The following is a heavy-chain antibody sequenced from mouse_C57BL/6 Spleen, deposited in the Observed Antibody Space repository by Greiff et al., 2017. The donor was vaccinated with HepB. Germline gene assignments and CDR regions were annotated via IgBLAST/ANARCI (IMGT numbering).Heavy chain of an antibody. D-gene: IGHD2-5*01. CDR2: IHPNSGST. CDR3: ASAYYSNTSYYAMDY. CDR1: GYTFTSYW. J-gene: IGHJ4*01. V-gene: IGHV1-64*01. Sequence: VQLQQPGAELVKPGASVKLSCKASGYTFTSYWMHWVKQRPGQGLEWIGMIHPNSGSTNYNEKFKSKATLTVDKSSSTAYMQLSSLTSEDSAVYYCASAYYSNTSYYAMDYWGQGTSVTVSS.